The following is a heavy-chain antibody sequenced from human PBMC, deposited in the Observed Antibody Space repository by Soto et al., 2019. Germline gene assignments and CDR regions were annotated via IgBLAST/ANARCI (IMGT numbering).Heavy chain of an antibody. Sequence: SETLSLTCTVSGGSINSGGYYWSWIRQHPGKGLEWIGYIYYSGSTYYNPSLKSRVTISVDTSKNQFSLKLSSVTAADTAVYYCARTIFGVVRAPNYYYYMDVWGKGPTVTVSS. D-gene: IGHD3-3*01. J-gene: IGHJ6*03. V-gene: IGHV4-31*03. CDR3: ARTIFGVVRAPNYYYYMDV. CDR2: IYYSGST. CDR1: GGSINSGGYY.